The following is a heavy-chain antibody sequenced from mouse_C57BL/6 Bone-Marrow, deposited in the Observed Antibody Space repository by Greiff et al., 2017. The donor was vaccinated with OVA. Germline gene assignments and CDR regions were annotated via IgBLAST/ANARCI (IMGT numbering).Heavy chain of an antibody. Sequence: EVKLMESGGGLVKPGGSLKLSCAASGFTFSSYAMSWVRQTPEKRLEWVATISDGGSYTYYPDNVKGRFTISRDNAKNNLYLQMSHLKSEDTAMYYCARDAPYYSGFDYWGQGTTLTVSS. V-gene: IGHV5-4*01. CDR2: ISDGGSYT. D-gene: IGHD1-1*01. J-gene: IGHJ2*01. CDR3: ARDAPYYSGFDY. CDR1: GFTFSSYA.